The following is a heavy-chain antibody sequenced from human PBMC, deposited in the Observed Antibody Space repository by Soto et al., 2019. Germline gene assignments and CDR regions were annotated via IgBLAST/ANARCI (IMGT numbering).Heavy chain of an antibody. CDR2: IFSNDEK. CDR3: ARTRLDYYGSGSRYYYYYGMDV. Sequence: SGATLVNPTETLTLTCTVSGFSLSNARMGVSWIRQPPGKALEWLAHIFSNDEKSYSTSLKSRLTISKVTSKSQVVLTMTNMDPVDTATYYCARTRLDYYGSGSRYYYYYGMDVWGQGTTVTVSS. D-gene: IGHD3-10*01. V-gene: IGHV2-26*01. J-gene: IGHJ6*02. CDR1: GFSLSNARMG.